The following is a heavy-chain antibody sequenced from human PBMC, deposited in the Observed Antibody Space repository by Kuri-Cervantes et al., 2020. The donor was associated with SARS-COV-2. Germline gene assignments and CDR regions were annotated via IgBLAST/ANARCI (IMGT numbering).Heavy chain of an antibody. CDR2: VSHSGST. V-gene: IGHV4-34*01. CDR1: GGSFSGYY. D-gene: IGHD7-27*01. Sequence: SQTLSLTCAVDGGSFSGYYWTWIRQPPGKGLEWIGEVSHSGSTNYNASLKSRVIISLDTSKNQFSLKLSSVTAADTAVYYCARDRLGRYYFDYWGQGTLVTVSS. CDR3: ARDRLGRYYFDY. J-gene: IGHJ4*02.